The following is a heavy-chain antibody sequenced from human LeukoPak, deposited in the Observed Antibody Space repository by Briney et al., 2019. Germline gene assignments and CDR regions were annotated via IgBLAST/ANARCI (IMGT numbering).Heavy chain of an antibody. D-gene: IGHD4-17*01. CDR2: INHSGST. J-gene: IGHJ4*02. V-gene: IGHV4-34*01. CDR3: ARSGTYGDYSFDY. CDR1: GGSFSGYY. Sequence: PSETLSLTCAVYGGSFSGYYWSWIRQPPGKGREWIGEINHSGSTNYNPSLKSRVTISVDTSKNQFSLKLSSVTAADTAVYYCARSGTYGDYSFDYWGQGTLVTVSS.